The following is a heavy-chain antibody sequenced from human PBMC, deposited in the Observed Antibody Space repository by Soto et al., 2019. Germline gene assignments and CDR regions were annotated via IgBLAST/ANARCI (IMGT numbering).Heavy chain of an antibody. Sequence: ASVKVSFKASGGTFSSYAISWVRQAPGQGLEWMGGIIPIFGTANYAQKFQGRVTITADESTSTAYMELSSLRSEDTAVYYCARPPITFGGVIESYYYGMDVWGQGTTVTVSS. CDR2: IIPIFGTA. V-gene: IGHV1-69*13. D-gene: IGHD3-16*02. CDR3: ARPPITFGGVIESYYYGMDV. J-gene: IGHJ6*02. CDR1: GGTFSSYA.